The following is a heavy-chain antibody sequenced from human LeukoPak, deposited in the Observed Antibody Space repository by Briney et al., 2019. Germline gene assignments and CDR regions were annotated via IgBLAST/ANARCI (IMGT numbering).Heavy chain of an antibody. V-gene: IGHV4-39*01. D-gene: IGHD1-26*01. CDR3: AQTVSGSYSRTGFFDY. Sequence: SETLSLTCTVSGGSISSSSYYWGWIRQPPGKGLEWIGSIYYSGSTYYDPSLKSRVTISVDTSKNQFSLKLSSVTAADTAVYYCAQTVSGSYSRTGFFDYWGQGTLVTVSS. J-gene: IGHJ4*02. CDR2: IYYSGST. CDR1: GGSISSSSYY.